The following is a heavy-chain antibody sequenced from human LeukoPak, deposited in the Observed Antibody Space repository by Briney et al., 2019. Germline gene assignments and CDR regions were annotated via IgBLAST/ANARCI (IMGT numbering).Heavy chain of an antibody. D-gene: IGHD3-3*01. CDR1: GFTFSSYA. V-gene: IGHV3-30-3*01. CDR2: ISYDGGNK. Sequence: TGGSLRLSCAASGFTFSSYAMHWVRQAPGKGLEWVAVISYDGGNKYYADSVKGRFTISRDNSKNTLYLQMNSLRAEDTAVYYCARGALWSGYFGPHPFDYWGQGTLATVSS. CDR3: ARGALWSGYFGPHPFDY. J-gene: IGHJ4*02.